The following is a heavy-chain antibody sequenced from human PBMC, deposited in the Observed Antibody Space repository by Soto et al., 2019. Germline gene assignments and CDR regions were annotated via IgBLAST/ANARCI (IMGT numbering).Heavy chain of an antibody. V-gene: IGHV1-46*01. CDR3: ATRDPGHY. CDR2: ISPDGGRT. CDR1: GYPFTTHY. J-gene: IGHJ4*02. Sequence: GXSVKVACTASGYPFTTHYMHWVRQAPGQGLEWMGIISPDGGRTSYAQKFQGRVTMTRDTSTSTVYMELSSLRSEDTAVYYCATRDPGHYWGQGTLVTVSS.